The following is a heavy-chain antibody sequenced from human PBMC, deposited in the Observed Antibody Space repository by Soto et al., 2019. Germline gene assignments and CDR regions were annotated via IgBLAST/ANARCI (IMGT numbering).Heavy chain of an antibody. CDR2: ISTTSFTI. D-gene: IGHD2-15*01. J-gene: IGHJ5*01. CDR3: ARDRCYDGTCYSASDS. CDR1: GFRXSTYN. V-gene: IGHV3-48*02. Sequence: GGSLRLSCAASGFRXSTYNMDWVRQAPGKGPEWIAHISTTSFTIYYADSVKGRFTISRDNDRNSLYLEMNSLRDEDTAVYYCARDRCYDGTCYSASDSWGQGTLVTVSS.